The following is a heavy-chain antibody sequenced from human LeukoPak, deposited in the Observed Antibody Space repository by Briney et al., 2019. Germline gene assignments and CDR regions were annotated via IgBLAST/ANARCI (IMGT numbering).Heavy chain of an antibody. J-gene: IGHJ3*02. Sequence: GESLRISCKGSGYSFTSYWISWVRQMSGKGLEWTGKIDPSESYTNYSPSLQGHVTISTDKSINTAYLQWSSLKASDTAMYYCARHTGWAFQIWGQGTMVTVSS. CDR1: GYSFTSYW. V-gene: IGHV5-10-1*01. CDR2: IDPSESYT. CDR3: ARHTGWAFQI. D-gene: IGHD1-14*01.